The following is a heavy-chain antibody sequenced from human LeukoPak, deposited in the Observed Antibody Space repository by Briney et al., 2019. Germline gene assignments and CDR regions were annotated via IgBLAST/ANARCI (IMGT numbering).Heavy chain of an antibody. CDR3: VKGLGYCSGGSCYTATDY. CDR1: GFTFSSYA. J-gene: IGHJ4*02. V-gene: IGHV3-64D*06. Sequence: GGSLRLSCSASGFTFSSYAMHWVRQAPGKGLEYVSAISSNGGSTYYADSVKGRFTISRDNSKNTLYLQMSSLRAGDTAVYYCVKGLGYCSGGSCYTATDYWGQGTLVTVSS. D-gene: IGHD2-15*01. CDR2: ISSNGGST.